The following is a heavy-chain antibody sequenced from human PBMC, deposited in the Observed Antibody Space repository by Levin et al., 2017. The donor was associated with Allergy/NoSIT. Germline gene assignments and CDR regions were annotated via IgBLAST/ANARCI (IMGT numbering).Heavy chain of an antibody. Sequence: GGSLRLSCAASGFTFDDYAMHWVRQAPGKGLEWVSGISWNSGTIDYADSVKGRFTISRDNAKNSLHLQMSSLRAEDTALYYCVKSRSSSSHFDYWGQGTLVTVSS. CDR1: GFTFDDYA. CDR2: ISWNSGTI. CDR3: VKSRSSSSHFDY. J-gene: IGHJ4*02. V-gene: IGHV3-9*01. D-gene: IGHD6-6*01.